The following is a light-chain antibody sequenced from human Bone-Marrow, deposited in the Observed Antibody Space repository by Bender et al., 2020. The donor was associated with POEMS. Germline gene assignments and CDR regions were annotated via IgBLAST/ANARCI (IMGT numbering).Light chain of an antibody. V-gene: IGLV2-23*02. Sequence: QSALTQPRSVSGSPGQSVTISCTGTSSDVGRHNLVSWHQQHPGKAPKLMIYEVSKRPSGVSNRFSGSKSGNTASLTISGLQAEDEADYYCCSYAGSNTYVFGTGTKVTVL. CDR2: EVS. J-gene: IGLJ1*01. CDR3: CSYAGSNTYV. CDR1: SSDVGRHNL.